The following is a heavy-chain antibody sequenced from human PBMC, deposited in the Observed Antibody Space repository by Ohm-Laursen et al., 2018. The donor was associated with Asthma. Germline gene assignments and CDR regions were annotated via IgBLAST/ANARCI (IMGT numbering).Heavy chain of an antibody. CDR1: GFSLSTTGVG. CDR3: AHSVCSTSCYTAFDI. Sequence: TQTLTLTYTFSGFSLSTTGVGVGWIRQPPGKDLEWLALIYWDDDKRYSPSLRSRLSITKDTSKNQVVLTMTNMDPVDAATYYCAHSVCSTSCYTAFDIWGQGTMVTVSS. J-gene: IGHJ3*02. CDR2: IYWDDDK. D-gene: IGHD2-2*02. V-gene: IGHV2-5*02.